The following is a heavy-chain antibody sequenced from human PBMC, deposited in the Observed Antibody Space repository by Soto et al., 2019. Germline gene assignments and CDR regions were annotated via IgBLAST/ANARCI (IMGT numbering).Heavy chain of an antibody. Sequence: QVQLLQSGAEVKKPGASVKVSCNASGYTFTNYGITWVRLAPGQGLAWRGWISAYNGDKHYTQRLQGRVTLTTDTSTSTAYMELRGLRSDDTAVYDCARGRQLVGYVYYNMDVWGKGTTVTVSS. D-gene: IGHD6-6*01. CDR1: GYTFTNYG. CDR2: ISAYNGDK. CDR3: ARGRQLVGYVYYNMDV. V-gene: IGHV1-18*01. J-gene: IGHJ6*03.